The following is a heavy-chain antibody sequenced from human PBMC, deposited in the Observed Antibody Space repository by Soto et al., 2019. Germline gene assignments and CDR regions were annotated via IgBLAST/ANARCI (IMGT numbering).Heavy chain of an antibody. CDR1: GYTFTTIR. CDR2: IRPHNGDT. Sequence: QVQLVQSAAEVGKPGASVKVSCKASGYTFTTIRLSWVRQAPGQGLEWMGWIRPHNGDTQYAQKFQGRVTMTADTSTTTAYNGVRSLRPDDPGGFYWARDRSGWYDFWGQGTLVTVSS. CDR3: ARDRSGWYDF. D-gene: IGHD6-19*01. J-gene: IGHJ5*01. V-gene: IGHV1-18*01.